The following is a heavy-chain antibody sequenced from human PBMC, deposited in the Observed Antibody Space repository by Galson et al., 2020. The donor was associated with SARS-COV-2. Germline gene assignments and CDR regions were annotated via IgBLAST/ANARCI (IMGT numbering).Heavy chain of an antibody. V-gene: IGHV4-61*02. Sequence: SETLSLTCTVSGGSISSGSYYWSWIRQPAGKGLEWIGRIYTSGSTNYNPSLKSRVTISVDTSKNQFSLKLSSVTAADTAVYYCARGVVPAAMEYNWFDPWGQGTLVTVSS. CDR3: ARGVVPAAMEYNWFDP. D-gene: IGHD2-2*01. J-gene: IGHJ5*02. CDR1: GGSISSGSYY. CDR2: IYTSGST.